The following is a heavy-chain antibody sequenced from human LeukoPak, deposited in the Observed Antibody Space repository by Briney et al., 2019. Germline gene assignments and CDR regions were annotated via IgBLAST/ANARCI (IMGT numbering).Heavy chain of an antibody. Sequence: SETLSLTCTVSGGSISSSSYYWGWIRQPPGKGLEWIGSIYYSGSTYYNPSLKSRVTISVDTSKNQFSLKLSSVTAADTAVYYCARHDVVPVIRRGFDFWGQGTLVTVSS. CDR3: ARHDVVPVIRRGFDF. CDR1: GGSISSSSYY. V-gene: IGHV4-39*01. J-gene: IGHJ4*02. CDR2: IYYSGST. D-gene: IGHD2-21*02.